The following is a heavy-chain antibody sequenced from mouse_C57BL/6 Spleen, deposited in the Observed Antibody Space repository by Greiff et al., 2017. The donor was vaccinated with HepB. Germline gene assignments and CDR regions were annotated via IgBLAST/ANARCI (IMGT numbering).Heavy chain of an antibody. V-gene: IGHV1-42*01. CDR2: INPSTGGT. D-gene: IGHD1-1*01. J-gene: IGHJ1*03. CDR1: GYSFTGYY. CDR3: ASLITGYGSSLYWYFDV. Sequence: EVQLQQSGPELVKPGASVKISCKASGYSFTGYYMNWVKQSPEKSLEWIGEINPSTGGTTYNQKFKAKATLTVDKSFSTAYMQLKSLTSEDSAVYYCASLITGYGSSLYWYFDVWGTGTTVTVSS.